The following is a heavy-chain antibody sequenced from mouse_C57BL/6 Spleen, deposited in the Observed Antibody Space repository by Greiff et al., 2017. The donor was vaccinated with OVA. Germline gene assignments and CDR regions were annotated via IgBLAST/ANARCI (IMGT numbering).Heavy chain of an antibody. CDR1: GYAFSSSW. CDR2: IYPGDGDT. D-gene: IGHD4-1*01. J-gene: IGHJ3*01. CDR3: ARNWEGFAY. Sequence: VQRVESGPELVKPGASVKISCKASGYAFSSSWMNWVKQRPGKGLEWIGRIYPGDGDTNYNGKFKGKATLTAYKSSITAYMQLSSLTSEDSAVYFSARNWEGFAYWGQGTLVTVSA. V-gene: IGHV1-82*01.